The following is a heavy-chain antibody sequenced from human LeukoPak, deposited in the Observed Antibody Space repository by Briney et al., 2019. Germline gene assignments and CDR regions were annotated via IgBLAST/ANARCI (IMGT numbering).Heavy chain of an antibody. CDR3: TRGHLPEGQQLVRMSYYYYYMDV. CDR1: GFTFSGSA. Sequence: PGGSLRLSCAASGFTFSGSAMHWVRQASGKGLEWVGRIRSKANSYATAYAASVKGRFTISRDDSKNTAYLQMNSLKTEDTAVYYCTRGHLPEGQQLVRMSYYYYYMDVWGKGTTVTVSS. J-gene: IGHJ6*03. D-gene: IGHD6-13*01. V-gene: IGHV3-73*01. CDR2: IRSKANSYAT.